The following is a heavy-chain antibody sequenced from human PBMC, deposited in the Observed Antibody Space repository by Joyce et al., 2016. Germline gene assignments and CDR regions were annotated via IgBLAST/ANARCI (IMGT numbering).Heavy chain of an antibody. Sequence: MELVESGGGVVQPGRSLRLSCAASGFTFTNYAFHWVRQAPGKGLEWVAVISYDGTNKDYADSVKGRFTLSRDTSKKTVSLEMNSLRPEDTAVYYCARDRTLRAARSLYYYGMDVWGQGTTVTVSS. CDR2: ISYDGTNK. D-gene: IGHD6-13*01. V-gene: IGHV3-30*04. CDR1: GFTFTNYA. J-gene: IGHJ6*02. CDR3: ARDRTLRAARSLYYYGMDV.